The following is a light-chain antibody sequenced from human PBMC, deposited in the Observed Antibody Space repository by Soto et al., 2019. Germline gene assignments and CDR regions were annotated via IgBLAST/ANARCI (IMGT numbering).Light chain of an antibody. Sequence: AIQMTQSPSSLSASVGDRVTITCRASQGIRDDLGWYQQKPGKAPKLLIYAASSVQSGVPSRFSGSGSGTDFTLTISSLQPEDFATYCCLQDYNYPYTFGQGTKLEIK. CDR3: LQDYNYPYT. V-gene: IGKV1-6*01. CDR2: AAS. CDR1: QGIRDD. J-gene: IGKJ2*01.